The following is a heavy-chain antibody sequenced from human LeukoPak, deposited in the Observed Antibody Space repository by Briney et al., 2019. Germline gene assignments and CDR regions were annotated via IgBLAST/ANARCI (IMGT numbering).Heavy chain of an antibody. D-gene: IGHD6-19*01. CDR3: ARGGHSAVAGTTGWDAFDI. V-gene: IGHV3-74*01. CDR1: GFTFGSYW. Sequence: PGGSLRLSCAASGFTFGSYWMHWVRQVPGKGLVWVSRINSDGSSTNYADSVKGRFTISRDNAKNTLYLQMNSLRAEDTAAYYCARGGHSAVAGTTGWDAFDIWGQGTLVTVSS. J-gene: IGHJ3*02. CDR2: INSDGSST.